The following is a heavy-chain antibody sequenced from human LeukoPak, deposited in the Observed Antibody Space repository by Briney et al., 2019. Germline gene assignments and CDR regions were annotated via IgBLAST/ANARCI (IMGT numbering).Heavy chain of an antibody. Sequence: QPGGSLRLSCAASGFTFSSYWMSWVRQAPGKGLEWVSAISGSGGSTYYADSVKGRFTISRDNSKNTLYLQMNSLRAEDTAVYYCAKPFGLLGYCSGGSCPGFDPWGQGTLVTVSS. J-gene: IGHJ5*02. CDR2: ISGSGGST. CDR1: GFTFSSYW. D-gene: IGHD2-15*01. CDR3: AKPFGLLGYCSGGSCPGFDP. V-gene: IGHV3-23*01.